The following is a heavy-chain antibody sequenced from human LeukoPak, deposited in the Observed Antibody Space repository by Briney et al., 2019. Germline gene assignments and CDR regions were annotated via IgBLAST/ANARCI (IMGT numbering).Heavy chain of an antibody. V-gene: IGHV4-34*01. Sequence: PGGSLSLSCVVSGFTFSDYFLNWVRQAPGKGLEWIGEINHSGSTNYNPSLKSRVTISVDTSKNQFSLKLSSVTAADTAVYYCARGQPLSGLDYWGQGTLVTVSS. CDR1: GFTFSDYF. CDR3: ARGQPLSGLDY. D-gene: IGHD5-12*01. CDR2: INHSGST. J-gene: IGHJ4*02.